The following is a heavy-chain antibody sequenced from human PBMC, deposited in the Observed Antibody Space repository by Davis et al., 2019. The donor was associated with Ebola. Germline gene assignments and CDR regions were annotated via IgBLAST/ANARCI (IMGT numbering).Heavy chain of an antibody. D-gene: IGHD4/OR15-4a*01. CDR3: ARQRKVPDY. V-gene: IGHV4-39*01. Sequence: MPGGSLRLSCTVSGGSISSSSYYWGWIRQPPGKGLEWIGSIYYSGSTYYNPSLKSRVTISVDTSKNQFSLKLSSVTAADTAVYYCARQRKVPDYWGQGTLVTVSS. CDR2: IYYSGST. CDR1: GGSISSSSYY. J-gene: IGHJ4*02.